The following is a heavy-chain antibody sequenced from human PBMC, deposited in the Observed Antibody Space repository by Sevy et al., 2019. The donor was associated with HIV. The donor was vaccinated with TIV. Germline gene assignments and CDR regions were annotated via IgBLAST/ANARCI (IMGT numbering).Heavy chain of an antibody. CDR1: GFTFSNHG. Sequence: GGSLRLSCAASGFTFSNHGMHWVRQAPGKGLEWVAFIRYDGSIEYYGDSVKGRFTISRDNSKDTLYLQMNSLRPEDTAVYYCANDRKVLLVVYAIPFDVFDIWGHGTMVTVSS. D-gene: IGHD2-8*02. J-gene: IGHJ3*02. CDR3: ANDRKVLLVVYAIPFDVFDI. V-gene: IGHV3-30*02. CDR2: IRYDGSIE.